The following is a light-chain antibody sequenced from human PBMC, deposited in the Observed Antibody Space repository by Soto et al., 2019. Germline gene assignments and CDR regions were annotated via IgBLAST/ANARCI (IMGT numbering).Light chain of an antibody. CDR2: EVS. V-gene: IGLV2-8*01. Sequence: QSALTQPPSAYGSPGQSVTISCTGTSSDVGGYHFVSWYQEHPGKAPKLIIYEVSQRPSGVPDRVSGSKSGNTASLTVSGLQAEDEADYYCSSYAGSNNRYVFGTGTKLTVL. CDR1: SSDVGGYHF. CDR3: SSYAGSNNRYV. J-gene: IGLJ1*01.